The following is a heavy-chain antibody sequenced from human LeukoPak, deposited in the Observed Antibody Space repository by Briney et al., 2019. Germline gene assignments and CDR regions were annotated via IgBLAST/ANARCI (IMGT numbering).Heavy chain of an antibody. D-gene: IGHD1-7*01. CDR1: GGSISSGGYY. J-gene: IGHJ5*02. V-gene: IGHV4-30-2*01. Sequence: SETLSLTCTVSGGSISSGGYYWSWIRQPPGKGLEWIGYIYHSGSTYYNPSLKSRVTISVDRSKNQFSLKLSSVTAADTAVYYCARHTGTTLYHWFDPWGQGTLVTVSS. CDR2: IYHSGST. CDR3: ARHTGTTLYHWFDP.